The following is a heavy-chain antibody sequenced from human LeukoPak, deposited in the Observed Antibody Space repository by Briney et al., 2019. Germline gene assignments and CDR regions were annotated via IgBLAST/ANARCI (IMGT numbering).Heavy chain of an antibody. V-gene: IGHV3-30*03. Sequence: GGSLRLSCAASGFTFSSYGMHWVRQAPGKGLEWVAVISYDGSNKYYADSVKGRFTISRDNSKNTLYLQMNSLRAEDTAVYYCAALLSGSYYDDYWGQGTLVTVSS. CDR3: AALLSGSYYDDY. CDR2: ISYDGSNK. J-gene: IGHJ4*02. D-gene: IGHD1-26*01. CDR1: GFTFSSYG.